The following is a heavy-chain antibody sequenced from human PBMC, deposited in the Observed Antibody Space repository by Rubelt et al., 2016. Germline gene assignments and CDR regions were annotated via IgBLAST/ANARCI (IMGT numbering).Heavy chain of an antibody. CDR1: GYTFTGYY. D-gene: IGHD7-27*01. V-gene: IGHV1-2*02. Sequence: QVQLVQSGTEVKKPGASVKVSCKASGYTFTGYYMHWVRQAPGQGLEWMGWINPHSGGNIFRQEFQSRVNRTMGTSLSTAYMGLSRLRSDETAVYYCARILPGDQGIDYWGQGTLVTVSS. CDR3: ARILPGDQGIDY. J-gene: IGHJ4*02. CDR2: INPHSGGN.